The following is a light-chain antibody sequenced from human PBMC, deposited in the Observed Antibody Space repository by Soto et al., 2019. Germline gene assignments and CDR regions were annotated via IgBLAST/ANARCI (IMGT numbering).Light chain of an antibody. J-gene: IGKJ2*01. V-gene: IGKV4-1*01. Sequence: DIVMTQSPDVLAVSLGERATITCKSSQSVLYRSSNKSYLACYQQRPGQPPRLLLYWASTRESGVPDRFVVSGSETDFTLTISSMQAGDEAIYHCQQYYNTPYTFGQGTTLEIK. CDR1: QSVLYRSSNKSY. CDR3: QQYYNTPYT. CDR2: WAS.